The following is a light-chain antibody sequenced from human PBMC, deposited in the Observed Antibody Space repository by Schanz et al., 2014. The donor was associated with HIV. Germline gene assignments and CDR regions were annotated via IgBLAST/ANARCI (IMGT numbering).Light chain of an antibody. CDR2: AAS. CDR1: QSISSY. J-gene: IGKJ1*01. V-gene: IGKV1-39*01. CDR3: QQYSSSPRT. Sequence: DIQMTQSPSSLSASVGDRVTITCRASQSISSYVNWYQQIPGKAPKLLIYAASSLQSGVSSRFSGRGSGTDFTLSISSLQPEDFAVYYCQQYSSSPRTFGQGTKVEI.